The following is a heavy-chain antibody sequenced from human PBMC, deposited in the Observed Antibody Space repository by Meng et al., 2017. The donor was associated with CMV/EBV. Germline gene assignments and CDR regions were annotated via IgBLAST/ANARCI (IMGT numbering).Heavy chain of an antibody. Sequence: GESLKISCAASGFTFSSYSMNWVRQAPGKGLEWVSSISSSSSYIYYADSVKGRFTISRDNAKNSPYLQMNSLRAEDMAVYYCARDGAAAGYYYYYGMDVWGQGTTVTVSS. CDR2: ISSSSSYI. CDR3: ARDGAAAGYYYYYGMDV. D-gene: IGHD6-13*01. V-gene: IGHV3-21*01. CDR1: GFTFSSYS. J-gene: IGHJ6*02.